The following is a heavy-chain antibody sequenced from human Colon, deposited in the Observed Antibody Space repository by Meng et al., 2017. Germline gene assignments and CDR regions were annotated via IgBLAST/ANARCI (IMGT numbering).Heavy chain of an antibody. CDR1: GGSISSYY. CDR3: ARGIAVADNWFDP. CDR2: ISYSGST. D-gene: IGHD6-19*01. J-gene: IGHJ5*02. Sequence: QWQLQDPGPGLVKPSETLSLTCTVSGGSISSYYWSWIRQPPGKGLEWIGYISYSGSTNYNPSLKSRVTISVDTSKNRFSLRLSSVTAADTAVYYCARGIAVADNWFDPWGQGTLVTVSS. V-gene: IGHV4-59*01.